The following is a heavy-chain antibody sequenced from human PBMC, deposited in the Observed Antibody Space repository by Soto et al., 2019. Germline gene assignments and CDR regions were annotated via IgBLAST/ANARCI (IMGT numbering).Heavy chain of an antibody. CDR2: VYRTGSV. D-gene: IGHD3-9*01. J-gene: IGHJ4*02. CDR1: GVSIGTSGDY. V-gene: IGHV4-39*01. CDR3: VDVFTGSTFGY. Sequence: QLHLQESGPGLVKPSETLSLTCTVTGVSIGTSGDYWGWVRQPPGKGLEWIGSVYRTGSVYYNPSLYNPSLESRLSITVATSKNKLSLKLRSVTAADTAVYYCVDVFTGSTFGYWGQGTLVTVSS.